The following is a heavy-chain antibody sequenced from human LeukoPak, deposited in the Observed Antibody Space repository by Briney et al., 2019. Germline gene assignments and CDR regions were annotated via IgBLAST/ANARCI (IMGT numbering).Heavy chain of an antibody. CDR3: ARRVPNLIDY. D-gene: IGHD1-1*01. V-gene: IGHV4-34*01. Sequence: KPSETLSLTCAVYGGSFSGYYWSWIRQPPRKGLEWIGEINHSGSTNYNPSLKSRVTISVDTSKNQFSLKLSSVTAADTAVYYCARRVPNLIDYWGQGTLVTVSS. J-gene: IGHJ4*02. CDR1: GGSFSGYY. CDR2: INHSGST.